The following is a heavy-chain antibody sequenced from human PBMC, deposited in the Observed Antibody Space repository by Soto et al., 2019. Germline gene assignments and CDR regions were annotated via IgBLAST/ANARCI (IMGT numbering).Heavy chain of an antibody. CDR3: ARTMAAYCGGDCYSVDD. CDR1: GFTFSSYA. CDR2: ISYDGSNK. Sequence: GGSLRLSCAASGFTFSSYAMHWVRQAPGKGLEWVAVISYDGSNKYYADSVKGRFTISRDNSKNTLYLQMNSLRAEDTTVYYCARTMAAYCGGDCYSVDDWGQGTLVTVSS. J-gene: IGHJ4*02. D-gene: IGHD2-21*02. V-gene: IGHV3-30*04.